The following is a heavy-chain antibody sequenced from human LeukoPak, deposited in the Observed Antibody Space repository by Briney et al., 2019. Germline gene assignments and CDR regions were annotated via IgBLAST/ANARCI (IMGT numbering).Heavy chain of an antibody. D-gene: IGHD3-3*01. CDR2: INAGNGNT. CDR1: GYTFTNYA. CDR3: ARDRSLKITIFGVVILGDDAFDI. Sequence: ASVKVSCKASGYTFTNYAMHWVRQAPGQRLEWMGWINAGNGNTKYSQKFQGRVTITRDTSASTTYMELSSLRSEDTAVYYCARDRSLKITIFGVVILGDDAFDIWGQGTMVTVSS. J-gene: IGHJ3*02. V-gene: IGHV1-3*01.